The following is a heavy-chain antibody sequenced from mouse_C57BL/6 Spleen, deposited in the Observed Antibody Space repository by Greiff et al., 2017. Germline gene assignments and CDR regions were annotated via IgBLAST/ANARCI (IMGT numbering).Heavy chain of an antibody. V-gene: IGHV5-17*01. CDR1: GFTFSDYG. D-gene: IGHD1-1*01. CDR3: ARGATVVAYYIDY. CDR2: ISSGSSTI. J-gene: IGHJ2*01. Sequence: EVMLVESGGGLVKPGGSLKLSCAASGFTFSDYGMHWVRQAPEKGLEWVAYISSGSSTIYYADTVKGRFTISRDNAKNTLFLQMTSLRSEDTAMYYGARGATVVAYYIDYWGQGTTLTVSS.